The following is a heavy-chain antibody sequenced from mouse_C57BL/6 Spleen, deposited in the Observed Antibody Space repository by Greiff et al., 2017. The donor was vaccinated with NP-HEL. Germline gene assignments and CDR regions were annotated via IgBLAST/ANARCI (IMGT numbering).Heavy chain of an antibody. CDR1: GYTFTSYW. J-gene: IGHJ3*01. V-gene: IGHV1-50*01. CDR2: IDPSDSYT. D-gene: IGHD1-1*01. CDR3: ARTYYYGSSSSFAY. Sequence: QVQLLQPGAELVKPGASVNLSCKASGYTFTSYWMQWVKQRPGQGLEWIGVIDPSDSYTNYNQKLNGKVTLTVDTSSSTAYMQLSSLTSEDSAVYYCARTYYYGSSSSFAYWGQGTLVTVSA.